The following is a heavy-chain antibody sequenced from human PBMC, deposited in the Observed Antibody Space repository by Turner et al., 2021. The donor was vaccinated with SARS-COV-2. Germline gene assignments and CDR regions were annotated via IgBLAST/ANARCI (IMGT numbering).Heavy chain of an antibody. D-gene: IGHD6-13*01. CDR2: IYYSGRT. J-gene: IGHJ5*02. CDR1: GGSISSSCYY. V-gene: IGHV4-39*01. Sequence: QLQLQESGPGLVKPSETLSLTCTVSGGSISSSCYYWGWIRQPPGKGLEWIGSIYYSGRTYYNPSLKSRVTISVDTSKNQFSLKLSSVTAADTAVYYCARHWEVAAAAYLARFDPWGQGTLVTVSS. CDR3: ARHWEVAAAAYLARFDP.